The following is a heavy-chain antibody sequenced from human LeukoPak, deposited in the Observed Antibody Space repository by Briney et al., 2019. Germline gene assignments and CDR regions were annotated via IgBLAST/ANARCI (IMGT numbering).Heavy chain of an antibody. CDR1: GHIFTGYY. CDR2: INPNSGGT. Sequence: ASVKVSCKASGHIFTGYYMHWVRQAPGQGLEWMGWINPNSGGTNYAQKFQGRVTMTRDTSISTAYMELSRLRSDDTAVYYCAREPSGYDPFFDYWGQGTLVTVSS. D-gene: IGHD5-12*01. J-gene: IGHJ4*02. V-gene: IGHV1-2*02. CDR3: AREPSGYDPFFDY.